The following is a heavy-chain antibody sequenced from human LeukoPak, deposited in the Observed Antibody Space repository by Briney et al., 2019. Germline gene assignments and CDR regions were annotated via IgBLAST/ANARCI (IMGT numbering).Heavy chain of an antibody. V-gene: IGHV1-2*02. J-gene: IGHJ4*02. CDR3: ARKIGYSGYEPFDY. CDR1: GYTFTGSY. D-gene: IGHD5-12*01. Sequence: ASVKVSCKASGYTFTGSYMHWVRQAPGQGLEWMGWINPNSGGTNYAQKFQGRVTMTRDTSISTAYMELSRLRSDDTAVYYCARKIGYSGYEPFDYWGQGTLVTVSS. CDR2: INPNSGGT.